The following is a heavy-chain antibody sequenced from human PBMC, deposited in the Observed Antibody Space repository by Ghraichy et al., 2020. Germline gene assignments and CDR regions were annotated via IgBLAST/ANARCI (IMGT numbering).Heavy chain of an antibody. CDR2: MFHRGNT. V-gene: IGHV4-38-2*02. CDR3: VRVRGCGGDCYGYESAFDF. D-gene: IGHD2-21*02. CDR1: GYSISGGYY. J-gene: IGHJ3*01. Sequence: SETLSLTCTVSGYSISGGYYWGWVRQSPGKGLEWIGSMFHRGNTYYNTSLKSRVTISIDTSKNQFSLKLNFVTAADTAVYYCVRVRGCGGDCYGYESAFDFWGQGTLVAVSS.